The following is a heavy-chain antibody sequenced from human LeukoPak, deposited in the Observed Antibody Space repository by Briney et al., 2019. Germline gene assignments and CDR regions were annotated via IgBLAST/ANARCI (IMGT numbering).Heavy chain of an antibody. CDR1: GYSFTNYA. CDR2: IHPTTGNP. Sequence: ASVKVSCKASGYSFTNYAMNWVRQAPGQGLEFMGWIHPTTGNPAYAQGFSGRFVFSLDTSATTTYLQINDLKAEDTAVYFCARALDSLGGLSLPDYWGQGTLVTVSS. D-gene: IGHD3-16*02. J-gene: IGHJ4*02. CDR3: ARALDSLGGLSLPDY. V-gene: IGHV7-4-1*02.